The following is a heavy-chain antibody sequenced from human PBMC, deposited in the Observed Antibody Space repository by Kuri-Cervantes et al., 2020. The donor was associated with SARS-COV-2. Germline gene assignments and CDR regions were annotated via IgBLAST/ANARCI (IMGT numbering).Heavy chain of an antibody. Sequence: GESLKISCAASGCTFSSYSMNWVRQAPGKGLEWVSSISSSSSYIYYADSVKGRFTISRDNAKNSLYLQMNSLRAEDTAVYYCARARTIAAHPENWFDPWGQGTLVTVSS. V-gene: IGHV3-21*01. CDR2: ISSSSSYI. CDR1: GCTFSSYS. CDR3: ARARTIAAHPENWFDP. J-gene: IGHJ5*02. D-gene: IGHD6-6*01.